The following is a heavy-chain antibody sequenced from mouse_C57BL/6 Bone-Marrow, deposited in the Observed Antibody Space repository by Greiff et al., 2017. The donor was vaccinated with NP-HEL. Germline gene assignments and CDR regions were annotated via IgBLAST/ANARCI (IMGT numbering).Heavy chain of an antibody. Sequence: EVKLMESGAELVRPGASVKLSCTASGFNIKDDYMHWVKQRPEQGLEWIGWIDPENGDTEYASKFQGKATITADTSSNTAYLQLSSLTSEDTAVYYCTTDSKGFAYRGQGTLVTVSA. CDR2: IDPENGDT. CDR1: GFNIKDDY. CDR3: TTDSKGFAY. J-gene: IGHJ3*01. V-gene: IGHV14-4*01.